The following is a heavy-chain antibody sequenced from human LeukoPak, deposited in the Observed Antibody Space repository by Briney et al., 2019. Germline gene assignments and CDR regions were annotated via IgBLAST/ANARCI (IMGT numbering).Heavy chain of an antibody. Sequence: ASVKVSCKASGYSFTSYYMHWVRQAPGQGLEWMGIINPSGGSTSYAQKFQGRVTMTRDTSTSTVYMELSSLRSEDTAVYYCARDTLVVWYGGNLYIDQWGQGTLVTVSS. CDR1: GYSFTSYY. D-gene: IGHD4-23*01. CDR2: INPSGGST. V-gene: IGHV1-46*01. J-gene: IGHJ4*02. CDR3: ARDTLVVWYGGNLYIDQ.